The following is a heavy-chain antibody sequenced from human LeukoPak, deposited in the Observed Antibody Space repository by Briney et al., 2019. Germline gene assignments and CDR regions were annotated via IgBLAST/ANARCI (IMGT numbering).Heavy chain of an antibody. CDR3: THKYSSSPLFDY. V-gene: IGHV3-49*03. D-gene: IGHD6-6*01. CDR1: GFTFGDYA. J-gene: IGHJ4*02. CDR2: IRSKAYGGTT. Sequence: GGSLRLSCTASGFTFGDYAMSWFRQAPGKGLEWVGFIRSKAYGGTTEYAASVKGRFTISRDDSKSIAYLQMNSLKTEDTAVYYRTHKYSSSPLFDYWGQGTLVTVSS.